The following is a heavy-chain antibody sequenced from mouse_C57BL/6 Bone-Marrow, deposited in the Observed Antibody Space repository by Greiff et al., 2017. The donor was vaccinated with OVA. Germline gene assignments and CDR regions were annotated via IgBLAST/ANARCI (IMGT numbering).Heavy chain of an antibody. Sequence: QVHVKQSGAELVKPGASVKLSCKASGYTFTSYWMQWVKQRPGQGLEWIGEIDPSDSYTNYNQKFKGKATLTVDTSSSTAYMQLSSLTSEDSAVYYCARDSNYRYYAMDYWGQGTSVTVSS. CDR3: ARDSNYRYYAMDY. V-gene: IGHV1-50*01. CDR2: IDPSDSYT. J-gene: IGHJ4*01. D-gene: IGHD2-5*01. CDR1: GYTFTSYW.